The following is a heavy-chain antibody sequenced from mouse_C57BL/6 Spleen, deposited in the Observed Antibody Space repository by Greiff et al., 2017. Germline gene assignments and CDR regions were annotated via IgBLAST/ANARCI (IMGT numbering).Heavy chain of an antibody. Sequence: EVQLVESGGGLVQPKGSLKLSCAASGFSFNTYAMNWVRQAPGQGLEWVARIRSKSNNYATYYADSVKDRFTISRDDSESMLYLQMNNLKTEDTAMYYCVRHGYYGSSYDYYAMDYWGQGTSVTVSS. D-gene: IGHD1-1*01. CDR1: GFSFNTYA. J-gene: IGHJ4*01. CDR3: VRHGYYGSSYDYYAMDY. V-gene: IGHV10-1*01. CDR2: IRSKSNNYAT.